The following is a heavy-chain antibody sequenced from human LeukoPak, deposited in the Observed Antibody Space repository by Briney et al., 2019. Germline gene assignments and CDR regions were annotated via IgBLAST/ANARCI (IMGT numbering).Heavy chain of an antibody. J-gene: IGHJ4*02. V-gene: IGHV3-23*01. CDR1: GFTFSNYG. Sequence: PGGSLRLSCAASGFTFSNYGLSWVRQAPGKGLEWVSGISNSGGSTNYADSVKGRFTISRDNSKNTLYLQVNSLRAEDTAVYYCARAGNGYYCDYWGQGTLFTVSS. CDR2: ISNSGGST. D-gene: IGHD3-3*01. CDR3: ARAGNGYYCDY.